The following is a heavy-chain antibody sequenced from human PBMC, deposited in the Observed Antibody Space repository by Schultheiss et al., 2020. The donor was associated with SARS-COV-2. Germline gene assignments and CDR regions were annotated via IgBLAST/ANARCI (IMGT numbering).Heavy chain of an antibody. D-gene: IGHD2-2*01. CDR1: GYTFTSYG. J-gene: IGHJ6*02. CDR2: ISAYNGNT. V-gene: IGHV1-18*01. CDR3: ARASEYCSSTSCYDGMDV. Sequence: ASVKVSCKASGYTFTSYGISWVRQAPGQGLEWMGWISAYNGNTNYAQKLQGRVTMTTDTSTSTAYMELSSLRSEDTAVYYCARASEYCSSTSCYDGMDVWGQGTTVTVSS.